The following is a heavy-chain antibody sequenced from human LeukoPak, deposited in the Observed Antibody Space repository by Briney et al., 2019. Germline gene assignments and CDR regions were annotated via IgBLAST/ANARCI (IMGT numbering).Heavy chain of an antibody. J-gene: IGHJ4*02. CDR2: IYYGENT. Sequence: SETLSLTCTVSGGSISSGPYYWGWIRQPPGKGLEWIGNIYYGENTYYNPSLKSRVTISIDTSKNQFYLKLSSLTAADTAVYYCAAGWELLAFDYWGQGTLVTVSS. V-gene: IGHV4-39*01. D-gene: IGHD1-26*01. CDR1: GGSISSGPYY. CDR3: AAGWELLAFDY.